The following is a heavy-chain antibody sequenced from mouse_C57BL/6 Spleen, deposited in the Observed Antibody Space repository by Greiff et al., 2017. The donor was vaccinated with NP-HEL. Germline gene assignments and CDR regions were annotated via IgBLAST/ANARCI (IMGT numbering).Heavy chain of an antibody. CDR1: GYAFTNYL. CDR3: ARDAGYGSSYWYYEG. CDR2: INPGSGGT. D-gene: IGHD1-1*01. V-gene: IGHV1-54*01. Sequence: VQLQQSGAELVRPGTSVKVSCKASGYAFTNYLIEWVKQRPGQGLEWIGVINPGSGGTNYNEKFKGKATLTADKSSSTAYMQLSRLTSEASEVYVGARDAGYGSSYWYYEGWGTGPTVT. J-gene: IGHJ1*03.